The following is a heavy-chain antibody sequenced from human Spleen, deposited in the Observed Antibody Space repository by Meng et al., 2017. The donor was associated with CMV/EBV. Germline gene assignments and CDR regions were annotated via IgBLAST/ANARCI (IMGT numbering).Heavy chain of an antibody. Sequence: GGSLRLSCAASGFTFSSYEMNWVRQAPGKGLEWVSYVDVDGRTVRYVDSVKGRFTISRDNAKRSLYLQMNSLRAEDTAVYYCARVQGPYGMDVWGQGTTVTVSS. V-gene: IGHV3-48*03. CDR3: ARVQGPYGMDV. CDR2: VDVDGRTV. J-gene: IGHJ6*02. CDR1: GFTFSSYE.